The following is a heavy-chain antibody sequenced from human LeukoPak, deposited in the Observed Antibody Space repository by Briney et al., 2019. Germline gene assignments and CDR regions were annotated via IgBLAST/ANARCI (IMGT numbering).Heavy chain of an antibody. CDR1: GYTFTGYY. D-gene: IGHD1-26*01. V-gene: IGHV1-2*02. CDR3: ARDPPSGGPDYYYGMDV. CDR2: INPNSGGT. Sequence: ASVKVSCEASGYTFTGYYMHWVRQAPGQGLEWMGWINPNSGGTNYAQKFQGRVTMTRDTSISTAYMELSRLRSDDTAVYYCARDPPSGGPDYYYGMDVWGQGTTVTVSS. J-gene: IGHJ6*02.